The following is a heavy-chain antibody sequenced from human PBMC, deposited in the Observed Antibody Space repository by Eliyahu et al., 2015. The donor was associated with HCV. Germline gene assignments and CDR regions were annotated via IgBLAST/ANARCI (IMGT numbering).Heavy chain of an antibody. Sequence: GPGLVKPSDTLSLTCTVSGGSFSSYSWSWIRQPAGEGLEWIGRIYTSGSTNYSPSLKSRITMSVDTSKIQFSLKLSSVTAADTAVYYCARVSTGVGDDYRRTNYWYFDLWGRGTLVTVSS. J-gene: IGHJ2*01. V-gene: IGHV4-4*07. CDR1: GGSFSSYS. CDR3: ARVSTGVGDDYRRTNYWYFDL. D-gene: IGHD1-26*01. CDR2: IYTSGST.